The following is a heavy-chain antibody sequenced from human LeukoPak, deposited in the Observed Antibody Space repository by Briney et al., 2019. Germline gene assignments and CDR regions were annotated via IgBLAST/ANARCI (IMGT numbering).Heavy chain of an antibody. J-gene: IGHJ3*02. CDR2: IYYSGST. CDR1: GGSISSGDYY. Sequence: SETLSLTCTVSGGSISSGDYYWSWIRQPPGKGLEWIGYIYYSGSTYYNPSLKSRVTISVDTSKNQFSLKLSSVTAADTAVYYCARTRRAPPDAFDIWGQGTMVTVSS. CDR3: ARTRRAPPDAFDI. V-gene: IGHV4-30-4*08.